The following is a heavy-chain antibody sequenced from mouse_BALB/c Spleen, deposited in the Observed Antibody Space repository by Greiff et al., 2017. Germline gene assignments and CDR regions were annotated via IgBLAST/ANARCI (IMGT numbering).Heavy chain of an antibody. D-gene: IGHD1-1*01. V-gene: IGHV14-1*02. J-gene: IGHJ1*01. CDR1: GFNIKDYY. CDR2: IDPENGNT. Sequence: VQLQQSGAELVRPGALVKLSCKASGFNIKDYYMHWVKQRPEQGLEWIGWIDPENGNTIYDPKFQGKASITADTSSNTAYLQLSSLTSEDTAVYYCARTYYCGSSYWYFDVWGAGTTVTVSS. CDR3: ARTYYCGSSYWYFDV.